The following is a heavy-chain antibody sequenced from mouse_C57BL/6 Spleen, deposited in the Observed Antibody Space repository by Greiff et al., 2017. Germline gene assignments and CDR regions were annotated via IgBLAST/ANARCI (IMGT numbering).Heavy chain of an antibody. J-gene: IGHJ1*03. D-gene: IGHD2-12*01. CDR1: GYTFTDYY. Sequence: EVQLQQSGPELVKPGASVKISCKASGYTFTDYYMNWVKQSHGKSLEWIGDINPNNGGTSYNQKFKGKATLTVDKSSSTAYMELRSLTSEDSAVYYCERLHSEEYFDVWGTGTTVTVSS. CDR3: ERLHSEEYFDV. CDR2: INPNNGGT. V-gene: IGHV1-26*01.